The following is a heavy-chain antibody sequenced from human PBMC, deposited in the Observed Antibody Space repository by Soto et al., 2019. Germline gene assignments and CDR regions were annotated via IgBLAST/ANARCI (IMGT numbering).Heavy chain of an antibody. CDR1: GYSFTGLD. V-gene: IGHV1-8*01. CDR2: MQPSSGRT. D-gene: IGHD1-26*01. CDR3: ARGVTAGVDY. J-gene: IGHJ4*02. Sequence: AAVKVSCKASGYSFTGLDINWVRQTTGQGLEWLGWMQPSSGRTGYAQKFQGRVTMTRDTSINTAYMELSSLTSDDTAFYYCARGVTAGVDYGGQGALVTVYS.